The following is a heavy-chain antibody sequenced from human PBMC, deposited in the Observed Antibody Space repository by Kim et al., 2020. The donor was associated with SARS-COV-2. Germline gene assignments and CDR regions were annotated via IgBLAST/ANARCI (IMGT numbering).Heavy chain of an antibody. V-gene: IGHV3-7*01. CDR1: GFSFSSYW. Sequence: GGSLRLSCAASGFSFSSYWMSWVRQAPGKGLEWVANIKQDGSEKYYVDSVKGRFTISRDNTRTSLYLQMNTLTVEDTAVYYCARDGLVAAAGLYRKYWYFDLWGRGTLVSVSS. J-gene: IGHJ2*01. D-gene: IGHD6-13*01. CDR2: IKQDGSEK. CDR3: ARDGLVAAAGLYRKYWYFDL.